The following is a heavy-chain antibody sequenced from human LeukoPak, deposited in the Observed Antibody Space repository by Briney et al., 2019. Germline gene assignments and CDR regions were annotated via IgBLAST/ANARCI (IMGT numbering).Heavy chain of an antibody. D-gene: IGHD6-13*01. CDR2: ISYDGSNK. Sequence: GGSLRLSCAASGFTFSSYAMHWVRQAPGKGLEWVAVISYDGSNKYYADSVKGRFTISRDNSKNTLYLQMNSLRAEDTAVYYCARFNIAAAGTLRRYYYGMDVWGKGTTVTVSS. V-gene: IGHV3-30*04. J-gene: IGHJ6*04. CDR3: ARFNIAAAGTLRRYYYGMDV. CDR1: GFTFSSYA.